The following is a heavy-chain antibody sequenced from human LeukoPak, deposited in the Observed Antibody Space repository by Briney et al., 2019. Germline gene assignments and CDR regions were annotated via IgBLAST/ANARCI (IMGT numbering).Heavy chain of an antibody. CDR3: ARDGVTSGSGSHFDY. CDR2: IYYSGST. V-gene: IGHV4-39*07. CDR1: GGSISSSGYY. Sequence: SETLSLTCTVSGGSISSSGYYWGWIRQPPGKGLEWIGSIYYSGSTYYNPSLKSRVTISVDTSKNQFSLELRYATAADTAIYYCARDGVTSGSGSHFDYWGQGNLVTVSS. J-gene: IGHJ4*02. D-gene: IGHD3-10*01.